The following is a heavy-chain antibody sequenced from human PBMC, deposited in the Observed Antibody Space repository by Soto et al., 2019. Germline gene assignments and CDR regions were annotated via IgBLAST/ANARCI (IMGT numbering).Heavy chain of an antibody. Sequence: GGSLRLSCTASGFTFGDYAMSWVRQAPGKGLEWVGFIRSKAYGGTTEYAASVKGRFTISRDDSKSIAYLQMNSLKTEDTAVYYCTRVGQKRDFWSGPSRPDAFDIWGQGTMVTVSS. D-gene: IGHD3-3*01. V-gene: IGHV3-49*04. CDR3: TRVGQKRDFWSGPSRPDAFDI. J-gene: IGHJ3*02. CDR2: IRSKAYGGTT. CDR1: GFTFGDYA.